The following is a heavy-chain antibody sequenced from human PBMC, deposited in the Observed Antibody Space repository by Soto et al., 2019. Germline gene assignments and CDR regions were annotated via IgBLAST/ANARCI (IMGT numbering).Heavy chain of an antibody. J-gene: IGHJ4*02. Sequence: QVQLVESGGGVVQPGRSLRLSCAASGFTFSSYGMHWVRQAPGKGLEWVAVISYDGSNKYYADSVKGRFTISRDNSKNTLYLQMNSLRAEDTAVYYCAKRAGSGSYWREAASLFDYWGQGTLVTVSS. CDR2: ISYDGSNK. D-gene: IGHD1-26*01. CDR3: AKRAGSGSYWREAASLFDY. CDR1: GFTFSSYG. V-gene: IGHV3-30*18.